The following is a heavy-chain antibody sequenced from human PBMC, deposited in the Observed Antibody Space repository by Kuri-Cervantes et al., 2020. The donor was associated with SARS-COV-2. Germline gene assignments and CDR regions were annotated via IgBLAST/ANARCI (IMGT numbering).Heavy chain of an antibody. Sequence: GSLRLSCAVSGYSISSGYYWGWIRQPPGKGLEWIGSIYYSGSTYYNPSLKSRVTISVDTSKNQFSLKLSSVTAADTAVYYCARGAGGWTISNFDYWGQGTLVTVSS. CDR1: GYSISSGYY. CDR3: ARGAGGWTISNFDY. J-gene: IGHJ4*02. D-gene: IGHD3-9*01. CDR2: IYYSGST. V-gene: IGHV4-38-2*01.